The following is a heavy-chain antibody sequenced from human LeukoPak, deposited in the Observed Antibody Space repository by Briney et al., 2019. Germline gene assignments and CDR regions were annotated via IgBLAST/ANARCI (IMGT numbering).Heavy chain of an antibody. CDR2: IYTSGST. V-gene: IGHV4-61*02. Sequence: SQTLSLTCTVSGCSISSGSYYWSWIRQPAGKGLEWIGRIYTSGSTNYNPSLKSRVTISVDTSKNQFSLKLSSVTAADTAVYYCAREGIAAAHDAFDIWGQGTMVTVSS. D-gene: IGHD6-13*01. CDR3: AREGIAAAHDAFDI. CDR1: GCSISSGSYY. J-gene: IGHJ3*02.